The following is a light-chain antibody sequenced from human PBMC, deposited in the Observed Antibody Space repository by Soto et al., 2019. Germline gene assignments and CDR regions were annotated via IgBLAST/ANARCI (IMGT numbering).Light chain of an antibody. CDR2: DAS. CDR1: RGISVY. V-gene: IGKV1-39*01. Sequence: DIQMTQSPSSLSASVGDRVTITCRASRGISVYLNWYQKKPGKAPNLLIYDASTLQSGVPSRFSGRGSGTEFTLTISNLQPEDFATYYCQQSYTSLTFGPGTKVHIK. CDR3: QQSYTSLT. J-gene: IGKJ3*01.